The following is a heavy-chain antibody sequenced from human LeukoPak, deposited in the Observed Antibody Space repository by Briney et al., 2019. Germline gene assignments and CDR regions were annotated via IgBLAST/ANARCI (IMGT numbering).Heavy chain of an antibody. Sequence: GGSLRLSCSASGFTFSNYGIHWVRQAPGKGLEWVAFIRYDGSNKYYADSVKGRFTISRDNSKNTLYLQMNSLRAEDTAVYYCAKYNPLDYWGQGTLVTVSS. CDR3: AKYNPLDY. CDR1: GFTFSNYG. D-gene: IGHD1-14*01. CDR2: IRYDGSNK. J-gene: IGHJ4*02. V-gene: IGHV3-30*02.